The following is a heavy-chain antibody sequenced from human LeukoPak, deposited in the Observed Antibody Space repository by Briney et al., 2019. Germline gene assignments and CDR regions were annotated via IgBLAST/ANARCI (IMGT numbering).Heavy chain of an antibody. V-gene: IGHV1-24*01. D-gene: IGHD5-24*01. CDR3: ATSFRDGYND. Sequence: GASVKVSCKVSGYTLTELSMHWVRQAPGKGLEWMGGFDPEDGEAIYAQKFQGRVTMTEDTSTDTAYIELSSLRSEDTAVYYCATSFRDGYNDWGQGTLVTVSS. CDR2: FDPEDGEA. J-gene: IGHJ4*02. CDR1: GYTLTELS.